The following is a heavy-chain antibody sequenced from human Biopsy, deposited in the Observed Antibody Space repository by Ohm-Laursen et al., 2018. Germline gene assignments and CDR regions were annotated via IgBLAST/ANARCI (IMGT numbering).Heavy chain of an antibody. Sequence: GTLSLTCIVSGDSISSYYWSWIRQPPGKGLEWIGYVYHTGSTDYNPSLQSRVTISVDTSKNHFSLRLRSVTPADTAIYYCARDRGYYSDRTVPGYFDLWGRGTLVTVSS. CDR1: GDSISSYY. V-gene: IGHV4-59*01. CDR2: VYHTGST. J-gene: IGHJ2*01. CDR3: ARDRGYYSDRTVPGYFDL. D-gene: IGHD3-22*01.